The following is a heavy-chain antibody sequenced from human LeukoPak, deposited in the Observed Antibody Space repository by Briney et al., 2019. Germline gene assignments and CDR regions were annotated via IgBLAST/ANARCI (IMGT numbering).Heavy chain of an antibody. J-gene: IGHJ5*02. Sequence: PSETLPLTCAVYGGFFSGYYWMWIRQHPREELEGIGEINNSGGTNYNPSLKSRVTRSVDTPKNQFSLKLSSVNAADTAVYYCARGRKYVYVFPNLFDPWGQGTLVTVSS. D-gene: IGHD2/OR15-2a*01. V-gene: IGHV4-34*01. CDR1: GGFFSGYY. CDR3: ARGRKYVYVFPNLFDP. CDR2: INNSGGT.